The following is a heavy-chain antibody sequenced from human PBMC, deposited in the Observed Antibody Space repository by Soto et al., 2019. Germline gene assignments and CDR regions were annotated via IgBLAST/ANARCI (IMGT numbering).Heavy chain of an antibody. J-gene: IGHJ4*02. D-gene: IGHD6-13*01. CDR1: GGTFSSYA. V-gene: IGHV1-69*12. Sequence: QVQLVQSGAEVKKPGSSVKVSCKSSGGTFSSYAISWVRQAPGQGLEWMGGIIPIFGTANYAQKFQGRVTITADESTSTAYMELSSLRSEDTAVYYCARDPPRRAAAGRVGGFDYWGQGTLVTVSS. CDR2: IIPIFGTA. CDR3: ARDPPRRAAAGRVGGFDY.